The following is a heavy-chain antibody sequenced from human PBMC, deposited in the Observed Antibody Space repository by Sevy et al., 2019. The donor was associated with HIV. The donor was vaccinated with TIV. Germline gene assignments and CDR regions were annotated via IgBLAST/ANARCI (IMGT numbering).Heavy chain of an antibody. CDR1: GFTFSSYS. D-gene: IGHD3-22*01. V-gene: IGHV3-48*01. CDR2: ISSSSSTI. J-gene: IGHJ6*02. Sequence: GGSLRLSCAASGFTFSSYSMNWVRQAPGKGLEWVSYISSSSSTIYYADSVKGRFTISRDNAKNSRYLQMNSLRAEDTAVYYCARVYSKRRTMIVVVITTDYYYGMDVWGQGTTVTVSS. CDR3: ARVYSKRRTMIVVVITTDYYYGMDV.